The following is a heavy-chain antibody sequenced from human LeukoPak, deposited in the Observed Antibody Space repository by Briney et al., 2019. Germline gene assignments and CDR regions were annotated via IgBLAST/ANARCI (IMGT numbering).Heavy chain of an antibody. Sequence: PGGSLRLSCAASGFTFNTYWMHWVRQAQGKGLVWVSRISRDGSSTSYADSVKGRFTISRDYAENTLYLQMDSLRAEDTAVYYCARGQEMATMRSSLINAFDMWGQGTMVTVSS. CDR3: ARGQEMATMRSSLINAFDM. CDR2: ISRDGSST. J-gene: IGHJ3*02. D-gene: IGHD5-24*01. V-gene: IGHV3-74*01. CDR1: GFTFNTYW.